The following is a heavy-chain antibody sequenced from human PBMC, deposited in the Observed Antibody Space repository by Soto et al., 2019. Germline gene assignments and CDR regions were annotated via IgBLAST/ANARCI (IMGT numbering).Heavy chain of an antibody. CDR3: AKDGNWLDVYYDV. Sequence: EVQLLESGGGLVQPGGSLRLSCVGSGIEFSNYAMSWVRQAPGKGLEWVSIVSASGRRRYHADSVKGRFTTPRDNSKNTLYLQMTNLRAEDTAVYYCAKDGNWLDVYYDVWGQGTPVTVSS. V-gene: IGHV3-23*01. CDR2: VSASGRRR. J-gene: IGHJ4*02. CDR1: GIEFSNYA. D-gene: IGHD3-16*01.